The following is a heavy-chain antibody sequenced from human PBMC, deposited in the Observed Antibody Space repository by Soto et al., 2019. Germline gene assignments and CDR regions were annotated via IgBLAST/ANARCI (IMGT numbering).Heavy chain of an antibody. D-gene: IGHD1-7*01. CDR3: ARGNTSSHNWNYVGYYYYGMDV. V-gene: IGHV4-61*01. Sequence: SETLSLTCTVSGGSVSSGSYYWSWIRQPPGKGLECVGYIYYSGSTNYNPSLKSRVTISVDTSKNQFSLKLSSVTAADTAVYYCARGNTSSHNWNYVGYYYYGMDVWGQGTTVTVSS. J-gene: IGHJ6*02. CDR1: GGSVSSGSYY. CDR2: IYYSGST.